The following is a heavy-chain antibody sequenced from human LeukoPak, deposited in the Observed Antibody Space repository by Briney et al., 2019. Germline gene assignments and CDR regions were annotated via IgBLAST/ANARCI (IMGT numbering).Heavy chain of an antibody. CDR1: GFTFGSYA. J-gene: IGHJ4*02. Sequence: GGSLRLSCAASGFTFGSYAFHWVRQAPGKGLEWLAIISYDGSNINYVDSLKGRFTNSRDDSEKTLYLQMNSLSAEDTAVYYCARSNGYTYGLLDFWGQGALVTVSS. CDR3: ARSNGYTYGLLDF. CDR2: ISYDGSNI. D-gene: IGHD5-18*01. V-gene: IGHV3-30*04.